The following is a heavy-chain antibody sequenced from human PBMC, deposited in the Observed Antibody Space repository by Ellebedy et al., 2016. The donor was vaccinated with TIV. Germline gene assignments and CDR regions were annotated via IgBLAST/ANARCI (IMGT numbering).Heavy chain of an antibody. Sequence: ASVKVSXKASGYTFTSYDINWVRQATGQGLEWMGWMNPNSGNIAYAQKFQGRVTMTRNTSISTAYMELSSLRSEDTAVYYCARGPFFMYSSFDYWGQGTLVTVSS. V-gene: IGHV1-8*01. CDR1: GYTFTSYD. J-gene: IGHJ4*02. CDR3: ARGPFFMYSSFDY. CDR2: MNPNSGNI. D-gene: IGHD6-13*01.